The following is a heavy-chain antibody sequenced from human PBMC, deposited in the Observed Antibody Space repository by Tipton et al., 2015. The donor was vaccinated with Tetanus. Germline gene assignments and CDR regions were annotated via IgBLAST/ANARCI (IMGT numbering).Heavy chain of an antibody. D-gene: IGHD6-19*01. CDR3: ASLTKHWLAPRGAP. CDR2: VNHRVGT. Sequence: TLSLTCGVSGGSFSGNYWSWVRQAPGKGLEWIGEVNHRVGTMYNPSLKSRVTISGDTSKNQFTLNLNSVTAADTAVYYCASLTKHWLAPRGAPWGQGTLVTVSS. J-gene: IGHJ5*02. V-gene: IGHV4-34*01. CDR1: GGSFSGNY.